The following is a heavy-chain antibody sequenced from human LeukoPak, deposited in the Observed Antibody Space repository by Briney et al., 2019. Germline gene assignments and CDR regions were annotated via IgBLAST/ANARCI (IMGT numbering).Heavy chain of an antibody. Sequence: GGALRLSCAAPGFTLRSYWVHWVRQAPGKGVGWVSRINSDGSTISYADSVKGRFTISRDNAKNTLYLQMNSLGAEDTAVYYCARDNAYSSGWDFDYWGQGTLVTVSS. D-gene: IGHD6-19*01. CDR1: GFTLRSYW. J-gene: IGHJ4*02. CDR2: INSDGSTI. V-gene: IGHV3-74*01. CDR3: ARDNAYSSGWDFDY.